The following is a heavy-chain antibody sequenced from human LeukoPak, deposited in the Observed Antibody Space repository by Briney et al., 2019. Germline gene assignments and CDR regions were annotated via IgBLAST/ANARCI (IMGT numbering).Heavy chain of an antibody. Sequence: ASVKVSCKASGYTFINYGISWVRQARGQGLEWMGWTSGDNVNTYYAQKFLGRVIMTTDISTTTAYMELRSLRPGDTAVYYCVRDWEWKAARNLFDPWGQGTRVTVSS. CDR2: TSGDNVNT. D-gene: IGHD6-6*01. V-gene: IGHV1-18*01. CDR1: GYTFINYG. J-gene: IGHJ5*02. CDR3: VRDWEWKAARNLFDP.